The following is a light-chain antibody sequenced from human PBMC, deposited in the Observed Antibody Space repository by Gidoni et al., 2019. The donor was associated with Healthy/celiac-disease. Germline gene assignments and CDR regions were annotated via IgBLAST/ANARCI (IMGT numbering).Light chain of an antibody. CDR1: QSVSSN. Sequence: EIVMPQSPATLSVSPGERATFSCRASQSVSSNLAWYQQKPGQAPRLLIYGASTRATGIPARFSGSGSGTEFTLTISSLQSEDFAVYYCQQYNNWPPPFXQXTKLEIK. V-gene: IGKV3-15*01. J-gene: IGKJ2*01. CDR2: GAS. CDR3: QQYNNWPPP.